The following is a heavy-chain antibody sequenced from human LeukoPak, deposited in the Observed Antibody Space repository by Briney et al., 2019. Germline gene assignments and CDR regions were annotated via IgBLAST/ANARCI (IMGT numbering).Heavy chain of an antibody. Sequence: QSGGSLRLSCAASGFTFARYWMHWVRQVPGKGLEWVSRINSDGSSTTYADSVKGRSSISRDNAKNTLYLHMSSLRAEDTGVYYCARAVRAHPPADFWGQGTLVTASS. D-gene: IGHD3-3*01. J-gene: IGHJ4*02. CDR1: GFTFARYW. CDR2: INSDGSST. CDR3: ARAVRAHPPADF. V-gene: IGHV3-74*01.